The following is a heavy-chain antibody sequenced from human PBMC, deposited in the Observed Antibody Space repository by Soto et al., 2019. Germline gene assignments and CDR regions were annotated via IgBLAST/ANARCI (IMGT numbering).Heavy chain of an antibody. V-gene: IGHV1-58*01. Sequence: SVKISCKASGFTLTSSAVPRVRQARGQRHERQGYIIVGSGNTNYAQTFQERVTITRDISTSTAHTTPSSLKSKPTTEYQRTADATYANSGYPFDYWGQGTLVTVSS. D-gene: IGHD3-22*01. CDR2: IIVGSGNT. CDR3: TADATYANSGYPFDY. J-gene: IGHJ4*02. CDR1: GFTLTSSA.